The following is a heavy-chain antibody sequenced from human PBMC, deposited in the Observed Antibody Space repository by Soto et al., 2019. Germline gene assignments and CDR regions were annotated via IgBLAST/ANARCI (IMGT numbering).Heavy chain of an antibody. Sequence: LALTCTVSGGSISTGGYYWSWIRQHPGKGLEWIGYIYYSGSSSYNLSLKGRLTISVDTSKNQFSLKLSSVTAADTAVYYCASTRDYFDYWGQGILVTVS. CDR2: IYYSGSS. CDR1: GGSISTGGYY. D-gene: IGHD1-1*01. CDR3: ASTRDYFDY. V-gene: IGHV4-31*03. J-gene: IGHJ4*02.